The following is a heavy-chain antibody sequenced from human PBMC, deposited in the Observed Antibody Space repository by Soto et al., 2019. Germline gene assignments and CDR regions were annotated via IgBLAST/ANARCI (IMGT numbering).Heavy chain of an antibody. Sequence: NPGGSLRLSCAASGFTFSDYYMSWIRQAPGKGLEWISYISSRSTYSDYADSVKGRFTISRDNVKDSLSLQMNSLRAEDTAVYYCTRGTTVTPYPLEHWGQGSLVTVSS. CDR1: GFTFSDYY. V-gene: IGHV3-11*06. J-gene: IGHJ1*01. CDR2: ISSRSTYS. CDR3: TRGTTVTPYPLEH. D-gene: IGHD4-17*01.